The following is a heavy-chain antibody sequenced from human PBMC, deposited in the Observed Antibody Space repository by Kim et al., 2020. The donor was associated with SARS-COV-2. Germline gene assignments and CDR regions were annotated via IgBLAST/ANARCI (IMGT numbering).Heavy chain of an antibody. CDR2: ISYDGSNK. CDR1: GFTFSSYA. Sequence: GGSLRLSCAASGFTFSSYAMHWVRQAPGKGLEWVAVISYDGSNKYYADYVKGRFTISRDNSKNTLYLQMNSLRAEDTAVYYCASSLGACSGGSCYSFWGQGTLVTVSS. CDR3: ASSLGACSGGSCYSF. D-gene: IGHD2-15*01. J-gene: IGHJ4*02. V-gene: IGHV3-30*04.